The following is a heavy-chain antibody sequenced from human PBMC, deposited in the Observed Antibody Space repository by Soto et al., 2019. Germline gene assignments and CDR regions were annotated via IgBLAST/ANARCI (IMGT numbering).Heavy chain of an antibody. Sequence: QVQLVQSGAEVKKPGSSVKVSCKASGGTFSSYAISWVRQAPGQGLEWMGGIIPIFGTANYAQKFQCRVTITADESTSTAYVGVRSLRAEVTAVYYCARESRYCSCGICYFLPGIDCWGQGTLVTVSS. J-gene: IGHJ4*02. D-gene: IGHD2-15*01. CDR3: ARESRYCSCGICYFLPGIDC. CDR2: IIPIFGTA. CDR1: GGTFSSYA. V-gene: IGHV1-69*12.